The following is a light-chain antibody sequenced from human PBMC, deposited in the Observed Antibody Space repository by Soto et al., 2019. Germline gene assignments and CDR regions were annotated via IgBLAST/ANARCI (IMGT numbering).Light chain of an antibody. CDR3: QQSYTIPYT. V-gene: IGKV1-39*01. J-gene: IGKJ2*01. CDR1: QRISTY. Sequence: DIQMTQSPSSLSASVGDRVTITCRTSQRISTYVNWYQQKPGKAPNLLIYAASSLQSGVPSRFSGSGSGTEFTLTFSSLQPEDFATYYCQQSYTIPYTFGQGTELEIE. CDR2: AAS.